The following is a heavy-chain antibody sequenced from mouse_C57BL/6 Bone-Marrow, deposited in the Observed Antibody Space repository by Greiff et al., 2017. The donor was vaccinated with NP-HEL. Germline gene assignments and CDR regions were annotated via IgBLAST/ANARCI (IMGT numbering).Heavy chain of an antibody. D-gene: IGHD1-1*01. V-gene: IGHV5-15*01. CDR2: ISNLAYSI. Sequence: EVHLVESGGGLVQPGGSLKLSCAASGFTFSDYGMAWVRQAPRKGPEWVAFISNLAYSIYYADTVTGRFTISRENAKNTVYLEMSSLRSEDTAMYYCARRDYGSSQYFDVWGTGTTVTVSS. J-gene: IGHJ1*03. CDR1: GFTFSDYG. CDR3: ARRDYGSSQYFDV.